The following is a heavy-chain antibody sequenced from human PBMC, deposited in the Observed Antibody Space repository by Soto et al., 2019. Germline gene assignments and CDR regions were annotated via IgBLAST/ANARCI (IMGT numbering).Heavy chain of an antibody. J-gene: IGHJ4*02. CDR1: GGSISSTNW. D-gene: IGHD1-26*01. CDR2: IFYSGST. CDR3: ARVYSGSYSDS. Sequence: QVQLQESGPGRVKHSGTLYLTCAVSGGSISSTNWWSWVRQSPGKGLEWIGEIFYSGSTHYSPSLKSRVTISVDNSKNHFSLNLTSVTAADTAVYYCARVYSGSYSDSWGQGTLVTVSS. V-gene: IGHV4-4*02.